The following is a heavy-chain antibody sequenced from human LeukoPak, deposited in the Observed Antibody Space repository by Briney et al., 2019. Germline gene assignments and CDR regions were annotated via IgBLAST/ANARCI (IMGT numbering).Heavy chain of an antibody. CDR2: IYYSGST. J-gene: IGHJ3*02. D-gene: IGHD1-1*01. CDR3: ARHYNPAQKGAFDI. V-gene: IGHV4-59*08. CDR1: GGSISSYY. Sequence: PSETLSLTCTVSGGSISSYYWSWIRQPPGKGLEWIGYIYYSGSTYYNPSLKSRVTISVDTSKNQFSLKLSSVTAADTAVYYCARHYNPAQKGAFDIWGQGTMVTVSS.